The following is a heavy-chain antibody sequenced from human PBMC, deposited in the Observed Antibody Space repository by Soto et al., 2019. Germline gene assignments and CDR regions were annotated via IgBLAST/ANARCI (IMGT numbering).Heavy chain of an antibody. V-gene: IGHV4-34*01. Sequence: SETLSLTCAVYGGSFSGYYWSWIRQPPGKGLEWIGEINHSGSTNYNPSLKSRVTISVDTSKNQFSLKLSSVTAADTAVHYCAREGDYYDSSGYYSLPFDYWGQGTLVTVSS. J-gene: IGHJ4*02. D-gene: IGHD3-22*01. CDR2: INHSGST. CDR3: AREGDYYDSSGYYSLPFDY. CDR1: GGSFSGYY.